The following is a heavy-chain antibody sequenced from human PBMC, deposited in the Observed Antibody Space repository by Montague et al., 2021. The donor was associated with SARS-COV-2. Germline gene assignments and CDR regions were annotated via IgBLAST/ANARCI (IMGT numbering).Heavy chain of an antibody. CDR3: ARNAYNHYGLDV. CDR1: HYSITYAYY. J-gene: IGHJ6*02. Sequence: SETLSLTCTVSHYSITYAYYWGWVRQPPGKGLEWIGYIDDSGTTRYNPSLRSRATISLDLSKNQFSLDLNSVTAADTAVYYCARNAYNHYGLDVWGQGTTVTVSS. CDR2: IDDSGTT. V-gene: IGHV4-38-2*02.